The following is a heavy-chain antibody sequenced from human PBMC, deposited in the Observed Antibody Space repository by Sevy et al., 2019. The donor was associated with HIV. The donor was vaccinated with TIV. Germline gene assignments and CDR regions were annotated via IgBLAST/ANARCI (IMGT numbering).Heavy chain of an antibody. CDR2: IIPIFGTA. CDR3: ARVEGIAAAGAAFDI. J-gene: IGHJ3*02. D-gene: IGHD6-13*01. Sequence: ASVKVSCKASGGTFSSYAISWVRQAPGQGLEWMGGIIPIFGTANYAQKFLGRVTITADESTSTAYMELSSLRSEDTAVYYCARVEGIAAAGAAFDIWGQGTMVTVSS. V-gene: IGHV1-69*13. CDR1: GGTFSSYA.